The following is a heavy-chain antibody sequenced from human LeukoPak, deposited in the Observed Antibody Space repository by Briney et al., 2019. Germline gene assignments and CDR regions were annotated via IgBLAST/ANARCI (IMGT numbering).Heavy chain of an antibody. V-gene: IGHV5-51*01. J-gene: IGHJ4*02. CDR2: IYPGDSHT. CDR1: GYSSTSYW. D-gene: IGHD6-13*01. CDR3: ARHYTMYSSPVGDY. Sequence: GESLKISCKGSGYSSTSYWIAWGRPMPGKGLEWMGSIYPGDSHTRYSPSFHGQVTISADKSISTAYLQWSSLKASDTAMYYCARHYTMYSSPVGDYWGQGTLVTVSS.